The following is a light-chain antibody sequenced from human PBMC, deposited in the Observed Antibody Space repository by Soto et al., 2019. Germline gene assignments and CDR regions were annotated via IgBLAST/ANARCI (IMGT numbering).Light chain of an antibody. V-gene: IGKV3-11*01. CDR2: DAS. J-gene: IGKJ1*01. CDR3: QQRSNLPWT. Sequence: EIVLTQSPDTLXXXPXXXAXXXCXASQSVSSSYLAWYQQRPGQAPRLLIYDASNRATGIPVRFSGSGSGTDYTLTVSSLEPEDFAVYYCQQRSNLPWTFGQGTKVDIK. CDR1: QSVSSSY.